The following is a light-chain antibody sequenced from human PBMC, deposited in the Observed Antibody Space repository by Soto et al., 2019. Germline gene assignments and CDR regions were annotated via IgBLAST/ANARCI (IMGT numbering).Light chain of an antibody. V-gene: IGKV1-5*03. CDR2: KAS. CDR1: QTISSW. Sequence: DIQMTQSPSTLSGSVGDRVTITCRASQTISSWLAWYQQKPGKAPKLLIYKASTLKSGVPSRFSGSGSGKEFTPNINGMQPDDFATHYSQQYYSYPQTFGQGTKVDIK. CDR3: QQYYSYPQT. J-gene: IGKJ1*01.